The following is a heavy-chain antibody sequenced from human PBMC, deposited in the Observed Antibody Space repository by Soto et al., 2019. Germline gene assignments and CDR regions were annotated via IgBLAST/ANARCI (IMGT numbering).Heavy chain of an antibody. V-gene: IGHV3-49*04. D-gene: IGHD3-10*01. CDR1: GFTFGDYA. J-gene: IGHJ4*02. CDR3: TSCITMVRGVPYFDY. CDR2: IRSKAYGGTT. Sequence: PGGSLRLSCTASGFTFGDYAMSWVRQAPGKGLEWVGFIRSKAYGGTTEYAASVKGRFTISRDDSKSIAYLQMNSLKTEDTAVYYCTSCITMVRGVPYFDYWGQGTLVTVSS.